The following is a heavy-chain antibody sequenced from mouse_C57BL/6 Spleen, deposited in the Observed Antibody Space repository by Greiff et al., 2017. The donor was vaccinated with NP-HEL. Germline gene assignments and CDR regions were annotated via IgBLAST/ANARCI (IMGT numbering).Heavy chain of an antibody. CDR1: GYTFTDYY. Sequence: QVQLKQSGAELVRPGASVKLSCKASGYTFTDYYINWVKQRPGQGLEWIARIYPGSGNTYYNEKFKGKATLTAEKSSSTAYMQLSSLTSEDSAVYFCARGDYPGDYWGQGTTLTVSS. J-gene: IGHJ2*01. CDR2: IYPGSGNT. V-gene: IGHV1-76*01. D-gene: IGHD2-4*01. CDR3: ARGDYPGDY.